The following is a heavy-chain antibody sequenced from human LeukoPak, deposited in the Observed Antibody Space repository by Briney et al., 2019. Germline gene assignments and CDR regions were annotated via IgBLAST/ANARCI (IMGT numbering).Heavy chain of an antibody. CDR1: GYTFTGYY. CDR3: ARDQGGFYSSGSFYFDY. D-gene: IGHD6-19*01. Sequence: ASVKVSCKASGYTFTGYYMHWVRQAPGQGLEWMGWINPNSGGTNYAQKFQGRVTMTRDTSISTAYMELRSLRSDDTAVYYCARDQGGFYSSGSFYFDYWGQGTLVTVSS. V-gene: IGHV1-2*02. J-gene: IGHJ4*01. CDR2: INPNSGGT.